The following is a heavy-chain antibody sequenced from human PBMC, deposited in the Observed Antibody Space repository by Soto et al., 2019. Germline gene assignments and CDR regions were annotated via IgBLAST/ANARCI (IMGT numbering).Heavy chain of an antibody. CDR3: AGNTYDYSMYYYYGMDV. J-gene: IGHJ6*02. V-gene: IGHV4-59*01. CDR1: GGSISSYY. CDR2: IYYSGST. D-gene: IGHD4-4*01. Sequence: SETLSLTCTVSGGSISSYYWSWIRQPPGKGLEWIGYIYYSGSTNYNPSLKSRVTISVDTSKNQFSLKLSSVTAADTAVYYCAGNTYDYSMYYYYGMDVWGQGTTVTVSS.